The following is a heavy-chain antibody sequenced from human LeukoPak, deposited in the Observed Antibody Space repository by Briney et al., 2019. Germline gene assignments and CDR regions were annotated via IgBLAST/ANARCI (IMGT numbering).Heavy chain of an antibody. V-gene: IGHV5-10-1*01. D-gene: IGHD1-1*01. Sequence: GESLKISCKGSGYSFTSYWISWVRQMPGKGLEWMGRIDPSDSYTNYSPSFQGHVTISADKSISTAYLQWSSLKASDTAMYYCARRHWSDPSSAYYYYGMDVWGQGTTVTVSS. CDR3: ARRHWSDPSSAYYYYGMDV. J-gene: IGHJ6*02. CDR2: IDPSDSYT. CDR1: GYSFTSYW.